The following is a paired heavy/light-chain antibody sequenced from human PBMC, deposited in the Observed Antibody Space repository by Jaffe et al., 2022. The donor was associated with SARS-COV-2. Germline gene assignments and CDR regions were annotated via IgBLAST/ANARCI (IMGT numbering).Light chain of an antibody. CDR1: QSVLYSSNSENS. CDR2: WAS. V-gene: IGKV4-1*01. Sequence: DIVMTQSPDSLAVSLGERATINCKSSQSVLYSSNSENSLTWYQQKPGQPPKLLIYWASTRESGVPDRFSGSGSGTDFTLTISSLQAEDVAVYYCQQYYSTPWTFGQGTKVEIK. J-gene: IGKJ1*01. CDR3: QQYYSTPWT.
Heavy chain of an antibody. V-gene: IGHV4-39*01. CDR3: ARRKNLAYCGGDCHTFDI. J-gene: IGHJ3*02. Sequence: QLQLQESGPGLVKPSETLSLTCTVSGDSISRSSYYWGWVRQPPGKGLEWIGSVYYSGRIHYNPSLRSRVTISVDTSKNQFSLRLSSVTAADTAVYYCARRKNLAYCGGDCHTFDIWGQGTMVTVSS. D-gene: IGHD2-21*02. CDR2: VYYSGRI. CDR1: GDSISRSSYY.